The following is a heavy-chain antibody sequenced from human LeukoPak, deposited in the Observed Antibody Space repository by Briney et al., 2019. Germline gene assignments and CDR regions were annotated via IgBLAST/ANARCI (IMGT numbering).Heavy chain of an antibody. V-gene: IGHV4-30-2*01. Sequence: SQTLSLTCTVSGGSISSGGYYWSWIRQPPGKGLEWIGYIYHSGSTYYNPSLKSRVTISVDRSKNQFSLKLSSVTAADTAVYYCARDCTNGVSALTKYYYYMDVWGKGTTATVSS. CDR2: IYHSGST. CDR3: ARDCTNGVSALTKYYYYMDV. D-gene: IGHD2-8*01. CDR1: GGSISSGGYY. J-gene: IGHJ6*03.